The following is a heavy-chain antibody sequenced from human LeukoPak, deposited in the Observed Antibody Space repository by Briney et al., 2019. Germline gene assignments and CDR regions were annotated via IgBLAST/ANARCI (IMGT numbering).Heavy chain of an antibody. CDR3: AKVGYQLLKYYFDY. D-gene: IGHD2-2*01. J-gene: IGHJ4*02. CDR1: GFTFSSYA. Sequence: PGGSLRLSCAASGFTFSSYAMSWVRQAPGKGLEWVSAISGSGSSTYYADSMKGRFTISRDNSKNTLYLQMNSLRAEDTAVYYCAKVGYQLLKYYFDYWGQGTLVTVSS. CDR2: ISGSGSST. V-gene: IGHV3-23*01.